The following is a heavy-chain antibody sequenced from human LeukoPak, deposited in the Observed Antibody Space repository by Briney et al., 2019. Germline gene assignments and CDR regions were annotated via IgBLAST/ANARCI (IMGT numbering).Heavy chain of an antibody. Sequence: GGSLRLSCAASGFTFSSYEMNWVRQAPGKGLEWVSYISSSGSTIYYADSVKGRFTISRDNAKNSLYLQMSSLRAEDTAVYYCARGGGSYWLALTYFDYWGQGTLVTVSS. CDR3: ARGGGSYWLALTYFDY. D-gene: IGHD1-26*01. V-gene: IGHV3-48*03. CDR1: GFTFSSYE. J-gene: IGHJ4*02. CDR2: ISSSGSTI.